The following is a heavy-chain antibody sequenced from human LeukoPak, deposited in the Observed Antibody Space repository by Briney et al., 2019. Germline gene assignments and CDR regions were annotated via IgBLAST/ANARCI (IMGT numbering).Heavy chain of an antibody. CDR2: IYYSGST. Sequence: SETLSLTCTVSGGSLSSYYWSWIRQPPGKGLEWIGYIYYSGSTNYNPSLKSRVTISVDTSKNQFSLKLSSVTAADTAVYYCARHEDYYDSSFLFDYWGQGTLVTVSS. J-gene: IGHJ4*02. D-gene: IGHD3-22*01. CDR1: GGSLSSYY. CDR3: ARHEDYYDSSFLFDY. V-gene: IGHV4-59*08.